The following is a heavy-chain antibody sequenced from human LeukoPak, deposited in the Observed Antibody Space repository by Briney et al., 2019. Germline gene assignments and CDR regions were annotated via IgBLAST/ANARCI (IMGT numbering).Heavy chain of an antibody. V-gene: IGHV3-13*01. CDR2: IGTTGGT. CDR3: ARVKGVAAQYYFDY. J-gene: IGHJ4*02. D-gene: IGHD2-15*01. CDR1: GFTLSSSD. Sequence: GGSLRLSCTASGFTLSSSDIHWVRQATGEGLEWVSAIGTTGGTYYADSVKGRFTISGDNAKNSLYLQMNSLRAEDTAVYYCARVKGVAAQYYFDYWGQGTLVTVSS.